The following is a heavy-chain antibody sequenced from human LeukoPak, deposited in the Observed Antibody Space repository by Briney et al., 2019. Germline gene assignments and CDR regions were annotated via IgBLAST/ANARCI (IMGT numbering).Heavy chain of an antibody. J-gene: IGHJ5*02. CDR2: ISSSSSYI. CDR3: ARDDCSSTSCYDHNWFDP. CDR1: GFTFSSYS. Sequence: PGGSLRLSCAASGFTFSSYSMNWVRQAPGKGLEWVSSISSSSSYIYYADSVKGRFTISRDNAKNSLYLQMNCLRAEDTAVYYCARDDCSSTSCYDHNWFDPWGQGTLVTVSS. D-gene: IGHD2-2*01. V-gene: IGHV3-21*01.